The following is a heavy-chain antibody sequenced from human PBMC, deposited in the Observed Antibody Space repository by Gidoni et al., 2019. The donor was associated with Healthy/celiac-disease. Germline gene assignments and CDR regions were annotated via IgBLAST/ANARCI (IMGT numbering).Heavy chain of an antibody. CDR3: ARDFGWELKTDAFDI. CDR2: IKQDGSEK. V-gene: IGHV3-7*01. CDR1: GFTFRSSW. Sequence: EVQLVESGGGLVQPGGSLRLSCAASGFTFRSSWMSGVRQAPGKGLEWVANIKQDGSEKYYVDSVKGRFTISRDNAKNSLYLQMNSLRAEDTAVYYCARDFGWELKTDAFDIWGQGTMVTVSS. J-gene: IGHJ3*02. D-gene: IGHD1-26*01.